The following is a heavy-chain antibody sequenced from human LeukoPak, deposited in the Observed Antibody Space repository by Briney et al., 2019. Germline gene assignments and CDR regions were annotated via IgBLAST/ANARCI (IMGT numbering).Heavy chain of an antibody. CDR2: IYSGGST. V-gene: IGHV3-53*01. CDR1: GFTVTSNY. J-gene: IGHJ4*02. Sequence: PGGSLRLSCEASGFTVTSNYMSWVRQAPGKGLEWVSVIYSGGSTYYADSVKGRFTISRDNSKNTLYLQMNSLRAEDTAVYYCARDLEMRQRFDYWGQGTLVTVSS. D-gene: IGHD6-25*01. CDR3: ARDLEMRQRFDY.